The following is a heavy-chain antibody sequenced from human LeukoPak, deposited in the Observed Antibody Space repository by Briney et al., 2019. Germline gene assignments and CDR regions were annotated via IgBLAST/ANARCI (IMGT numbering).Heavy chain of an antibody. CDR1: GFTFSTYN. Sequence: PGGSLRLPCAASGFTFSTYNMNWVRQAPGKGLEWVSSISSSSNYIYYADSVKGRFTISRGNAKNSLYLQMNSLRVEDTDVYYCARDVGASAPDAFDIWGQGTMVTVSS. D-gene: IGHD1-26*01. CDR2: ISSSSNYI. J-gene: IGHJ3*02. CDR3: ARDVGASAPDAFDI. V-gene: IGHV3-21*01.